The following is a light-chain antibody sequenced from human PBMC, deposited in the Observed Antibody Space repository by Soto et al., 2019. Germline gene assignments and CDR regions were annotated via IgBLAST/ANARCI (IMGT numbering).Light chain of an antibody. CDR2: EGS. CDR1: SSGSYNL. CDR3: CSYAGTTTFVV. Sequence: QSALTQPASVSGSPGQSITISCTGTSSGSYNLVSWYQQHPGKAPKLMIYEGSKRPSGVSNRFSGYRSGNTAALTISGLQAEDEADYYCCSYAGTTTFVVFGGGTKVTVL. J-gene: IGLJ2*01. V-gene: IGLV2-23*03.